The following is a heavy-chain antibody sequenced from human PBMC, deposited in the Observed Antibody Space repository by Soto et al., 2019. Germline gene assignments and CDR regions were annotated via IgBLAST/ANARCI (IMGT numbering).Heavy chain of an antibody. J-gene: IGHJ5*02. CDR1: GFTFSSHV. CDR2: INANGGST. CDR3: AKGLDNTYWEGS. V-gene: IGHV3-23*01. Sequence: EVQVLESGGGLVQPGGSLRLSCVGSGFTFSSHVMTWVRQAPGKGLEWVSSINANGGSTYYAESVMGRFTISRDNSRNTLSLQMRRLRAEDTAVYYCAKGLDNTYWEGSWGQGTLVTVSS. D-gene: IGHD2-8*02.